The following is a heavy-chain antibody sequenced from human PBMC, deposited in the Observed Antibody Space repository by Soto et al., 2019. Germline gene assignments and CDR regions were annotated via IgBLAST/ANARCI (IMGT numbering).Heavy chain of an antibody. Sequence: EVQLVESGGGLVKPGGSLRLSCAASGFTFANVWMNWVRQAPGKGLEWVGRIKSKTDGGTTDYAAPEKGRFIISRDDLKNMLYLQMISLKTEDTAVYYCIKDMDVWGHGTTVTVSS. J-gene: IGHJ6*02. V-gene: IGHV3-15*07. CDR1: GFTFANVW. CDR3: IKDMDV. CDR2: IKSKTDGGTT.